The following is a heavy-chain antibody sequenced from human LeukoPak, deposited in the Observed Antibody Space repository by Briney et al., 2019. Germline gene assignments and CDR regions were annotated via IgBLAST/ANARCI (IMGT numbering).Heavy chain of an antibody. D-gene: IGHD6-19*01. V-gene: IGHV3-11*06. Sequence: GGSLRLSCAASGFIFSDYYMNWIRQAPGKGLEWLSYISSSSIYTSYADSVKGRFTISRDNAKNSLYLQMNSLRDEDTAVYYCARDINQWLTGSDAFDIWGQGTMVTVSS. J-gene: IGHJ3*02. CDR3: ARDINQWLTGSDAFDI. CDR1: GFIFSDYY. CDR2: ISSSSIYT.